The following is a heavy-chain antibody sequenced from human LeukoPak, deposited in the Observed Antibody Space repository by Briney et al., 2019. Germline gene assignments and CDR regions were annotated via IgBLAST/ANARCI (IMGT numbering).Heavy chain of an antibody. CDR3: ARWLTT. V-gene: IGHV6-1*01. CDR2: TYYRSRWYK. Sequence: SQTLSLTCVISGDSVSNNSASWNWIRQSPSKGLEWLGRTYYRSRWYKDYAVSVKSRITINPDTSKNQFSLQLNSVTPEDTAVYYCARWLTTWGQGTLVTVSS. CDR1: GDSVSNNSAS. D-gene: IGHD3-9*01. J-gene: IGHJ5*02.